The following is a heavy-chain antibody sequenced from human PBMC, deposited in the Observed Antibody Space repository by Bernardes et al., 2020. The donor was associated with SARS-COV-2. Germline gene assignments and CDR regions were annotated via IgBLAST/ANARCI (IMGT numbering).Heavy chain of an antibody. D-gene: IGHD3-10*01. J-gene: IGHJ6*02. CDR2: IKQDGSEK. CDR3: TREVWFGELEGGMDV. Sequence: GGSLRLSCAASGFTFSSYWMTWVRQAPGKGLEWVANIKQDGSEKHYVDSVKGRFTISRDNAKNSLYLQMDSLRAEDTAVYYCTREVWFGELEGGMDVWGQGTTVTVSS. V-gene: IGHV3-7*03. CDR1: GFTFSSYW.